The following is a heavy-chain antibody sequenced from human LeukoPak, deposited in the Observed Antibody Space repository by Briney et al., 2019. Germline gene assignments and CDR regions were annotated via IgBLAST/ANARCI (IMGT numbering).Heavy chain of an antibody. Sequence: ASVKVSCKASGYTFTSYGISWVRQASGQGLEWMGWISAYNGNTNYAQKLQGRVTMTTDTSTSTAYMELSSLRSEDTVVYYCARSADSWYISWFDPWGQGTLVTVSS. V-gene: IGHV1-18*01. CDR1: GYTFTSYG. CDR3: ARSADSWYISWFDP. D-gene: IGHD6-13*01. CDR2: ISAYNGNT. J-gene: IGHJ5*02.